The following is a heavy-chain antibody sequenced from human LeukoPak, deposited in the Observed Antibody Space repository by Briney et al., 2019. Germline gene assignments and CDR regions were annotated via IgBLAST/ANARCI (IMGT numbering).Heavy chain of an antibody. CDR2: IYYSGST. D-gene: IGHD4-11*01. CDR1: GGSISSYY. V-gene: IGHV4-59*01. Sequence: PSETLSLTCTVSGGSISSYYWSWIRQPPGKGLEWIGYIYYSGSTNYNPSLKSRVTISVDTSKNQFSLKLSSVTAADTAVYYCAREAYSNYGLLGFDPWGQGTLVTVSS. J-gene: IGHJ5*02. CDR3: AREAYSNYGLLGFDP.